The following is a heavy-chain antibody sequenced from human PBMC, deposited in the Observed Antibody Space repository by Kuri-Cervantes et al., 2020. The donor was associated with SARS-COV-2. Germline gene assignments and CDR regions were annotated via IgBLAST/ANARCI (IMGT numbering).Heavy chain of an antibody. V-gene: IGHV3-30*04. Sequence: GGSLRLSCAASGFTSSSYAMHWVRQAPGKGLEWVAVISYDGSNKYYADSVKGRFTISRDNSKNTLYLQMNSLRAEDTAVYYCARDPDSGSYIDDAFDIWGQGTMVTVSS. CDR2: ISYDGSNK. CDR1: GFTSSSYA. D-gene: IGHD1-26*01. CDR3: ARDPDSGSYIDDAFDI. J-gene: IGHJ3*02.